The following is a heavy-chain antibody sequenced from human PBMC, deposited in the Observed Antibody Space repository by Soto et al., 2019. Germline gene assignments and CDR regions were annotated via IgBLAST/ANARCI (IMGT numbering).Heavy chain of an antibody. CDR1: GFTFSSYG. J-gene: IGHJ4*02. D-gene: IGHD3-3*01. CDR3: AKVIEGLRFLELYFDY. CDR2: ISYDGSNK. V-gene: IGHV3-30*18. Sequence: PGGSLRLSCAASGFTFSSYGMHWVRQAPGKGLEWVAVISYDGSNKYYADSVKGRFTISRDNSKNTLYLQMNSLRAEDTAVYYCAKVIEGLRFLELYFDYWGQGTLVNVSS.